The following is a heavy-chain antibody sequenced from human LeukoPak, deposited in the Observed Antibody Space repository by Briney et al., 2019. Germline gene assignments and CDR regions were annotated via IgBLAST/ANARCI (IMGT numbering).Heavy chain of an antibody. CDR3: ARDDYDILTGYYRPDY. J-gene: IGHJ4*02. D-gene: IGHD3-9*01. CDR2: IIPILGIA. Sequence: SVKVSCKVSGYTLTELSMHWVRQAPGQGLEWMGRIIPILGIANYAQKFQGRVTITADKSTSTAYMELSSLRSEDTAVYYCARDDYDILTGYYRPDYWGQGTLVTVSS. CDR1: GYTLTELS. V-gene: IGHV1-69*04.